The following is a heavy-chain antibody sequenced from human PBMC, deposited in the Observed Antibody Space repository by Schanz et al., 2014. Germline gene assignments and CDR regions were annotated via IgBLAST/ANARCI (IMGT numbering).Heavy chain of an antibody. J-gene: IGHJ3*01. D-gene: IGHD2-15*01. Sequence: EVQLVESGGGLVQPGGSLRLSCAASGFTFSSYGMSWVRQAPGKGLEWVSAISGSGGSTYYADSVKGRFTISRDNSKNTLSLQMNSLRAEDTAVYYCAREEGYFSSPPPFPFWGQGTMVTVSS. V-gene: IGHV3-23*04. CDR3: AREEGYFSSPPPFPF. CDR1: GFTFSSYG. CDR2: ISGSGGST.